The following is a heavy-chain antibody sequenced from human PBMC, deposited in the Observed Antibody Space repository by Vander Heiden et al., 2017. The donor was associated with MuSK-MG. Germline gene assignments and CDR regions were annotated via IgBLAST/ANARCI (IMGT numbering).Heavy chain of an antibody. J-gene: IGHJ4*02. CDR2: ISYEGSNE. CDR3: ARDPMGIATRFFDY. CDR1: GFTFSSYA. D-gene: IGHD6-13*01. Sequence: QVQLVESGGGVVQPGRSLRLPCAASGFTFSSYAMHWVRQAPGKGLELVAVISYEGSNEYYADSVKGRFTISRDNSKNTLYLQMNSLRTEDTAVYYCARDPMGIATRFFDYWGQGTLVTVSS. V-gene: IGHV3-30-3*01.